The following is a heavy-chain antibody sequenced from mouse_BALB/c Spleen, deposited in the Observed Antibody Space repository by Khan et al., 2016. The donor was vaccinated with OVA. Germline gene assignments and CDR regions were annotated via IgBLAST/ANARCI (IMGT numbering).Heavy chain of an antibody. CDR1: GFTFSSYG. D-gene: IGHD4-1*01. Sequence: EVELVESGGDLVKPGGSLKLSCAASGFTFSSYGMSWVRQTPDKRLEWVATISSGGDYTYYPDSVKGRFTISRDNAKNTLCLQMSSLKSEDTAMYYCASHLTGSFAYWGQGILVTVSA. J-gene: IGHJ3*01. V-gene: IGHV5-6*01. CDR3: ASHLTGSFAY. CDR2: ISSGGDYT.